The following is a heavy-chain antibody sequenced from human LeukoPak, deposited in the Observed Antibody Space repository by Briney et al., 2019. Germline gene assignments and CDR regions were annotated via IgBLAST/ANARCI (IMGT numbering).Heavy chain of an antibody. CDR3: ARTIAAAANWFDP. D-gene: IGHD6-13*01. CDR1: GYTFTGYY. J-gene: IGHJ5*02. Sequence: ASVKVSCKASGYTFTGYYMHWVRQAPGQGLEWMGWSNPNSGGTKYAQKFQGRLTMTRDTSISTAYMELSRLRSDDTAVYYCARTIAAAANWFDPWGQGTLVTVSS. V-gene: IGHV1-2*02. CDR2: SNPNSGGT.